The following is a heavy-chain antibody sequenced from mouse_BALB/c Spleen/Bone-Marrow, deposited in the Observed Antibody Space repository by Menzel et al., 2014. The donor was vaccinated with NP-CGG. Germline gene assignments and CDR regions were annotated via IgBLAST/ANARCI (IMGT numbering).Heavy chain of an antibody. CDR1: GYTFTNYW. Sequence: QVQLQQSGAELAKPGASVKMSCKASGYTFTNYWMHWIKQRPGQGLEWIGYINPSTGYTEYNQKFKDKATLTADKSSCTAYMQLSSLTSEDSAVYYCARKGYGNYHYYAMDYWGLGTSVTVSS. J-gene: IGHJ4*01. CDR3: ARKGYGNYHYYAMDY. V-gene: IGHV1-7*01. D-gene: IGHD2-1*01. CDR2: INPSTGYT.